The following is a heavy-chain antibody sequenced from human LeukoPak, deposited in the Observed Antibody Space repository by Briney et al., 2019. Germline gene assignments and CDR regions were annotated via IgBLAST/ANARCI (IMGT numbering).Heavy chain of an antibody. J-gene: IGHJ3*02. V-gene: IGHV3-21*05. D-gene: IGHD5-12*01. CDR1: GFTFSSYA. CDR2: ISSSSSYT. CDR3: ARDPGGYFAFDI. Sequence: PGGSLRLSCAASGFTFSSYAMSWVRQAPGKGLEWVSYISSSSSYTNYADSVKGRFTISRDNAKNSLYLQMNSLRAEDTAVYYCARDPGGYFAFDIWGQGTMVTVSS.